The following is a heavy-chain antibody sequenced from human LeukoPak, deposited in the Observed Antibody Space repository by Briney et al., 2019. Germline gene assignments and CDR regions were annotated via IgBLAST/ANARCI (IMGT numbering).Heavy chain of an antibody. CDR1: GYSFTSYW. Sequence: GESLKISCKGSGYSFTSYWIGWVRQLPGKGLEWMGIIYPGDSDTRYSPSFQVQVTISADKSISTAYLQWSSLKASDTAMYYCARREWLRGFDYWGQGTLVTVSS. CDR2: IYPGDSDT. D-gene: IGHD5-12*01. V-gene: IGHV5-51*01. J-gene: IGHJ4*02. CDR3: ARREWLRGFDY.